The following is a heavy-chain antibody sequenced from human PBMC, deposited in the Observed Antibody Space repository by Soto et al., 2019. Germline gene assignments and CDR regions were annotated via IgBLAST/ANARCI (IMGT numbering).Heavy chain of an antibody. CDR1: GVTFSNAW. J-gene: IGHJ6*02. D-gene: IGHD3-10*01. CDR2: IKSKTDGGTT. V-gene: IGHV3-15*07. CDR3: TTDERRTGGSGSYYYYYYGMDV. Sequence: PGGSLRLSCAASGVTFSNAWMDWVRQAPGKGLEWVGRIKSKTDGGTTDYAAPVKGRFTISRDDSKNTLYLQMNSLKTEDTAVYYCTTDERRTGGSGSYYYYYYGMDVWGQGTTVTVSS.